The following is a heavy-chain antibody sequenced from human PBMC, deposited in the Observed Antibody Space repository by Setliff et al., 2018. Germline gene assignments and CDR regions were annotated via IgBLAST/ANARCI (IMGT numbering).Heavy chain of an antibody. V-gene: IGHV3-74*01. D-gene: IGHD3-22*01. CDR1: GFSFNNYW. J-gene: IGHJ1*01. CDR2: INKDGDGT. Sequence: GGSLRLSCEASGFSFNNYWMYWVRQVPGKGLVWVSGINKDGDGTRYADSVRGRFTISRDNSKNTVYLRMNALRAEDTGLYYCAKDTSQIVVVITFQHWGQGTLVTVSS. CDR3: AKDTSQIVVVITFQH.